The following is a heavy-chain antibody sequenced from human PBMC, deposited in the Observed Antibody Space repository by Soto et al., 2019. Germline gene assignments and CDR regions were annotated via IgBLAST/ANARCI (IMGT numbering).Heavy chain of an antibody. Sequence: GGSLRLSCVASGFTFSNYNMNGVGQAPGKGLEWVSHISGTSVYIHYADSVKGRFTISRDNAKNSVYLQMDSLRVEDTAVYYCAREGALKPLSSWGQGALVTVSS. CDR3: AREGALKPLSS. J-gene: IGHJ5*02. V-gene: IGHV3-21*01. CDR1: GFTFSNYN. CDR2: ISGTSVYI.